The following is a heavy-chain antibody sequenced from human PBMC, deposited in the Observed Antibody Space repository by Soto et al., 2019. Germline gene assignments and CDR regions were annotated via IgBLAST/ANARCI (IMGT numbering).Heavy chain of an antibody. V-gene: IGHV4-39*01. D-gene: IGHD5-18*01. Sequence: QVQLQESGQGLVKPSETLSLTCSVSGASISSSDYYWGWIRQPPGEGLEWIGSIYYSGRTNYNPSLNSRVTISLDTSKNQFSLKLSSVTAADTAVYYCARQEGYTAGCQGYWGQGTLVTVSS. CDR2: IYYSGRT. J-gene: IGHJ4*02. CDR1: GASISSSDYY. CDR3: ARQEGYTAGCQGY.